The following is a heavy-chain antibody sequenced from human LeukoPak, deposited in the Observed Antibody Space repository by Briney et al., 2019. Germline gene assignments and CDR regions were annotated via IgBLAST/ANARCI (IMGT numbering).Heavy chain of an antibody. V-gene: IGHV1-8*01. CDR3: ARGRTDCSNGVCYSNYYYMDV. D-gene: IGHD2-8*01. CDR1: GYAFTSYD. J-gene: IGHJ6*03. Sequence: ASVKVSCKTSGYAFTSYDINWVRQAPGQGLEWMGWMNPNTGHTGPAEQFQGRVTMTRNTSISTAYMELSSLKSEDTATYYCARGRTDCSNGVCYSNYYYMDVWGKGTTVTVSS. CDR2: MNPNTGHT.